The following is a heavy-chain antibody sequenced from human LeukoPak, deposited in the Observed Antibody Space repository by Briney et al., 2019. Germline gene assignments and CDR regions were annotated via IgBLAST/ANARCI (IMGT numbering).Heavy chain of an antibody. CDR3: AKDRNVLRFLEWATSFDY. D-gene: IGHD3-3*01. CDR1: GFTFSSYA. Sequence: GGSLRLSCAASGFTFSSYAMSWVRQAPGKGLEWVSAISGSGGSTYYADSVKGRFTISRDNSKNTLYLQMNSPRAEDTAVYYCAKDRNVLRFLEWATSFDYWGQGTLVTVSS. V-gene: IGHV3-23*01. CDR2: ISGSGGST. J-gene: IGHJ4*02.